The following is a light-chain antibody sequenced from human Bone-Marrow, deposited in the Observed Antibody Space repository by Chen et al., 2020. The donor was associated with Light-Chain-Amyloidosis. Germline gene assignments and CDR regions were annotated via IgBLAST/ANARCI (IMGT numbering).Light chain of an antibody. J-gene: IGLJ3*02. CDR1: SGSIATNY. CDR2: EDD. Sequence: NFMLTQPHSVSESPGKTVIISCTRISGSIATNYVQWYQQRPGSSPTTVIYEDDQRPSGVPDRFSGSIDRSYNSASLTISGLKTEDEADYYCQSYQGSSQGVFGGGTKLTVL. V-gene: IGLV6-57*01. CDR3: QSYQGSSQGV.